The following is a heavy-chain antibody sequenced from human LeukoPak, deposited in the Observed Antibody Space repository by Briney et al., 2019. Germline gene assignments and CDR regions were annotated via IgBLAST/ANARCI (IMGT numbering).Heavy chain of an antibody. D-gene: IGHD6-13*01. V-gene: IGHV3-23*01. J-gene: IGHJ6*02. CDR2: ISGSGGST. Sequence: EGSLRLSCATSGFTFSSYAMSWVRPAPGKGLEWVSAISGSGGSTYYADSVKGRFTISRDNSKNTLYLQMNSLRAEDTAVYYCAKSTLAAAGTGYYYYGMDVWGQGTTVTVSS. CDR3: AKSTLAAAGTGYYYYGMDV. CDR1: GFTFSSYA.